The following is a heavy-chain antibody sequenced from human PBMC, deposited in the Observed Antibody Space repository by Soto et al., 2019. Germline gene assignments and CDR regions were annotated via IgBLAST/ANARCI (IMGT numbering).Heavy chain of an antibody. V-gene: IGHV3-48*03. Sequence: EVQLVESGGGLVQPGGSLRLSCAASGFTFSSYEMNWVRQAPGKGLEWVSYISSSGSTIYYADSVKGRFTISRDNAKNSRYLQMNSLRAEDTAVYYCARVGGSSDRKFDYWGQGTLVTVSS. CDR3: ARVGGSSDRKFDY. D-gene: IGHD1-26*01. CDR2: ISSSGSTI. J-gene: IGHJ4*02. CDR1: GFTFSSYE.